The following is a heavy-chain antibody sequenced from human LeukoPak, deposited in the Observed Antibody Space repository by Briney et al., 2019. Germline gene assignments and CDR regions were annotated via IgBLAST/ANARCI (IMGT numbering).Heavy chain of an antibody. V-gene: IGHV4-34*01. CDR2: INHSGST. D-gene: IGHD2-8*01. J-gene: IGHJ4*02. CDR1: GGSFSGYY. Sequence: PSETLSLTCAVYGGSFSGYYWSWIRQPPGKGLEWIGEINHSGSTNYNPSLKSRVTISVDTSKNQFSLKLSSVTAADTAVYYCARGVYCTSGVCFEKTSNFDYWGQGTLVTVSS. CDR3: ARGVYCTSGVCFEKTSNFDY.